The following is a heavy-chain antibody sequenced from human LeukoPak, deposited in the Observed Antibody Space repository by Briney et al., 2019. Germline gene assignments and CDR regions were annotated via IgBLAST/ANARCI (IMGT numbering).Heavy chain of an antibody. CDR3: AKCPDYSNVQLFDY. V-gene: IGHV3-23*01. J-gene: IGHJ4*02. CDR2: ISGSGGST. CDR1: GFTFSSYA. Sequence: GGSLRLSCAASGFTFSSYAMSWVRQAPGKGLEWVSAISGSGGSTYYADSVKGRFTISRDNSKNTLYLQMNGLRAEDTAVYYCAKCPDYSNVQLFDYWGQGTLVTVSS. D-gene: IGHD4-11*01.